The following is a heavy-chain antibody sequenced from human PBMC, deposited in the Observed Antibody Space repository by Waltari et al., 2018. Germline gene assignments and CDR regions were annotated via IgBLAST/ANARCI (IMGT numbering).Heavy chain of an antibody. CDR1: GYSISSGYY. V-gene: IGHV4-38-2*01. J-gene: IGHJ4*02. CDR3: ARQKANYDYIWGSYRGEDFDY. Sequence: QVQLQESGPGLVKPSETLSLTCAVSGYSISSGYYWGWIRQPPGKGLEWIGSIYHSGSTYYNPSRKSRVTISGDTSKNQFSLKRSAVTAADTAVYYCARQKANYDYIWGSYRGEDFDYWGQGTLVTVSS. CDR2: IYHSGST. D-gene: IGHD3-16*02.